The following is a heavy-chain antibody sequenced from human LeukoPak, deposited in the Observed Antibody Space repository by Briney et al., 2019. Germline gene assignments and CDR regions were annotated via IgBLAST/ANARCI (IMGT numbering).Heavy chain of an antibody. Sequence: GASVKVSCKASGYTFSIYGVTWVRQAPGQGLEWMGWISARNGNTNYAQKVQGRLTMTIDTSTSTAYMELRSLTSDDTAVYFCARERTLDYSNYEGYNWFDPWGQGTLVTVSS. V-gene: IGHV1-18*01. D-gene: IGHD4-11*01. CDR3: ARERTLDYSNYEGYNWFDP. CDR1: GYTFSIYG. CDR2: ISARNGNT. J-gene: IGHJ5*02.